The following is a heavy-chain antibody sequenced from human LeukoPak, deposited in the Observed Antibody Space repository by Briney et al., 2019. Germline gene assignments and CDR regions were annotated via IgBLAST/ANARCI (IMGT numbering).Heavy chain of an antibody. J-gene: IGHJ4*02. CDR2: MYYSGST. CDR1: GGSISSGDYY. V-gene: IGHV4-30-4*01. CDR3: ARGSPFDY. Sequence: PSETLSLTCTVSGGSISSGDYYWSWIRQPPGKGLEWIGYMYYSGSTYYNPSLKGRVTISVDTSKNQFSLKLSSVTAADTAVYYCARGSPFDYWGQGTLVTVSS.